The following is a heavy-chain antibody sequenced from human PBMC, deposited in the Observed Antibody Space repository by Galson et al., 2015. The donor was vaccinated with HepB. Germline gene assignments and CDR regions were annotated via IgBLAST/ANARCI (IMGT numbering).Heavy chain of an antibody. D-gene: IGHD3-9*01. CDR3: ARERGYYDMLTGYYPLSVFDY. J-gene: IGHJ4*02. V-gene: IGHV3-23*01. CDR2: ISRSGDST. CDR1: GFPFRGYA. Sequence: SLRLSCAASGFPFRGYAMSWVRQAPGKGLEWVSGISRSGDSTYYADSVKGRFTISRDNSKNTLYLQMNSLRAEDTAVYYCARERGYYDMLTGYYPLSVFDYWGQGTLVTVSS.